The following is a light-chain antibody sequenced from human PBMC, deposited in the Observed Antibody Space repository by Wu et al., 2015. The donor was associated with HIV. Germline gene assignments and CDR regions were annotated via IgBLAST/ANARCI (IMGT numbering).Light chain of an antibody. CDR3: QQYNDWPPLT. J-gene: IGKJ4*01. V-gene: IGKV3D-15*01. CDR2: GAS. CDR1: QSISSD. Sequence: SCRASQSISSDLAWYQLKPGQTPRLLIYGASSRATGIPDRFSGSGSGTEFTLTISNIQSEDFAVYHCQQYNDWPPLTFGGGTKVELK.